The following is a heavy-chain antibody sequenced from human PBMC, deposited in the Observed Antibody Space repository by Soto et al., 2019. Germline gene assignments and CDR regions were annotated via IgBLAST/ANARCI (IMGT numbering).Heavy chain of an antibody. D-gene: IGHD5-18*01. CDR3: ARFKRVYSYGCIIDF. CDR1: GDSIRNYY. CDR2: IFYSGST. Sequence: TETLSLTCTVSGDSIRNYYWSWIRQPPGKGLEYIGYIFYSGSTTYNPSLKSRVAMSVDTSRNQFALKLRSVTAADTATYYCARFKRVYSYGCIIDFWGRGTLVTVSS. J-gene: IGHJ4*01. V-gene: IGHV4-59*01.